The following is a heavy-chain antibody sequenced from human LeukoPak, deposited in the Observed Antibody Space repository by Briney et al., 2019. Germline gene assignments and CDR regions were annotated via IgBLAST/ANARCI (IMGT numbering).Heavy chain of an antibody. D-gene: IGHD2-21*01. CDR3: ARPGCGGNCYYRMDV. V-gene: IGHV1-69*05. CDR2: IIPIFGTA. Sequence: SVKVSCKASGGTFSSYAISWVRQAPGQGLEWMGGIIPIFGTANYAQRFQGRVTITTDESTSTAYMELSSLRSEDTAVYYCARPGCGGNCYYRMDVWGKGTTVTVSS. CDR1: GGTFSSYA. J-gene: IGHJ6*04.